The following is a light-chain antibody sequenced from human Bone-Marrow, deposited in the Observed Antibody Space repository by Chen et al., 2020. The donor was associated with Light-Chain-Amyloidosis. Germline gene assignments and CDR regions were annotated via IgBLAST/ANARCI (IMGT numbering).Light chain of an antibody. CDR1: SSDVGANIY. CDR2: DVS. V-gene: IGLV2-14*03. CDR3: SSYTSSSTLV. Sequence: QSALTQPASVSGSPGQSIIISCTGTSSDVGANIYASWYQQPPGKAPKLMIYDVSNRPSGVSNRFSGSKSGNTASLIISGLQAEDEADYYCSSYTSSSTLVFGGGTKLAVL. J-gene: IGLJ2*01.